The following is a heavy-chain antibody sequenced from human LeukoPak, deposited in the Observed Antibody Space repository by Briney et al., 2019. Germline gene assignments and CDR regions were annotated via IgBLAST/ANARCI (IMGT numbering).Heavy chain of an antibody. Sequence: AISRSGGSTYYADSVKGRFTISRDNSKNTLYLQMNSLRAEDTAVYYCAKGGKWDVTPFDYWGQGTLVTVSS. CDR2: ISRSGGST. V-gene: IGHV3-23*01. D-gene: IGHD1-26*01. CDR3: AKGGKWDVTPFDY. J-gene: IGHJ4*02.